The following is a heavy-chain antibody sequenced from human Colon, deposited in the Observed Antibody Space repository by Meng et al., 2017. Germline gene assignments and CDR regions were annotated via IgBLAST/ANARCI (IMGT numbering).Heavy chain of an antibody. D-gene: IGHD1-14*01. Sequence: QVLLVESGGGVVQPGRSLRLSCVASGFNFNTYAMHWVRQAPGKGLEWVAVISSDANYKYYAASVQGRFSISRDNSENTVYLQMNSLRPEDMSTYYCASSHNLYLVYWGQGTLVTASS. CDR1: GFNFNTYA. CDR2: ISSDANYK. V-gene: IGHV3-30*01. CDR3: ASSHNLYLVY. J-gene: IGHJ4*02.